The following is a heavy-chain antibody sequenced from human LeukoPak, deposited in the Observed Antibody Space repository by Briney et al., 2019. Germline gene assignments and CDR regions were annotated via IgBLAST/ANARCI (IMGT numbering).Heavy chain of an antibody. J-gene: IGHJ5*02. CDR1: GFTFSGYS. Sequence: GGSLRLSCAASGFTFSGYSMNWVRQAPGKGLEWVSAISGSGGSTYYADSVKGRFTISRDNSKNTLYLQMNSLRAEDTAVYYCAKDRHDYSNYWFDPWGQGTLVTVSS. D-gene: IGHD4-11*01. V-gene: IGHV3-23*01. CDR3: AKDRHDYSNYWFDP. CDR2: ISGSGGST.